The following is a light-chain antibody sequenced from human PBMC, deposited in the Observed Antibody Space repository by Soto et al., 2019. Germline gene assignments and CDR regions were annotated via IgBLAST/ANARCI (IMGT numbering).Light chain of an antibody. V-gene: IGKV1-5*01. J-gene: IGKJ1*01. Sequence: DIQMTQSPSSLSASVGDRVTITCRASQTISSWLAWYQQKPGKAPKLLIYAASTLESGASSRFSGRGSGTEFTLTINSLQPEDFATYYCQQYKSYLRTFGQGTKVDIK. CDR1: QTISSW. CDR2: AAS. CDR3: QQYKSYLRT.